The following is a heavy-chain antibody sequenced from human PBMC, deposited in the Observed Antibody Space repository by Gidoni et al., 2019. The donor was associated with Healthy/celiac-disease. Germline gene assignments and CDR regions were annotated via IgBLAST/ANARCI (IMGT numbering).Heavy chain of an antibody. V-gene: IGHV4-59*01. D-gene: IGHD2-15*01. CDR1: GGSISSYY. Sequence: QVQLQESGPGLVKPSETLSLTCTVSGGSISSYYWSWIRQPPGKGLGWIGYICYSGSTTYNPSLKSRVTISVDTSKNQFSLKLSSVTAADTAVYYCARDHVDGYCSGGSCFGEGWFDPWGQGTLVTVSS. CDR2: ICYSGST. CDR3: ARDHVDGYCSGGSCFGEGWFDP. J-gene: IGHJ5*02.